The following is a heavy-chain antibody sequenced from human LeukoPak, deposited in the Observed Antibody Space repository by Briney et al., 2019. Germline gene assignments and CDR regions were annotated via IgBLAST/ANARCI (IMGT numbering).Heavy chain of an antibody. CDR2: ISWNSGSI. Sequence: GGSLRLSCAASGFTFDDFAMHWVRQAPGKGLEWVSGISWNSGSIDYAHSVKGRFTISRDNAKNSLYLQMNSLTPEDTALYYCAKGAGRYWTFFDFWGQGALVSVSS. CDR3: AKGAGRYWTFFDF. V-gene: IGHV3-9*01. J-gene: IGHJ4*02. D-gene: IGHD1-26*01. CDR1: GFTFDDFA.